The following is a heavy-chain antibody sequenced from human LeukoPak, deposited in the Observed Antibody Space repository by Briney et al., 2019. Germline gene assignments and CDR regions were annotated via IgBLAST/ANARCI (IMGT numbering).Heavy chain of an antibody. CDR3: AKEKGDGLPFDY. Sequence: GGSLRLSCSASGFAFRNYGMAWVRQAPGKGLDFVSAVNAKGDVTFYADSVKGRFTMSRDNSKNTLYLQMNSLRAEDTAVYYCAKEKGDGLPFDYWGRGTRITVSS. CDR1: GFAFRNYG. D-gene: IGHD5-24*01. V-gene: IGHV3-23*01. J-gene: IGHJ4*02. CDR2: VNAKGDVT.